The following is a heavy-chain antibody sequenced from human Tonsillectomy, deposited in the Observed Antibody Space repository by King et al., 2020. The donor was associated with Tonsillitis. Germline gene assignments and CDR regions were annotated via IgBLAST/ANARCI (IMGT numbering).Heavy chain of an antibody. CDR3: ARGGGYSGYVLDY. CDR1: GGSISSGGYS. J-gene: IGHJ4*02. CDR2: IYHSGST. Sequence: QLQESGAGLVKPSQTLSLTCAVSGGSISSGGYSWHWIRQPPGEGLEWIGYIYHSGSTYYKSSLKSRVTISVDRSKHQFSLKLNSMTAADTAVYYCARGGGYSGYVLDYWGQGTLVTVSS. D-gene: IGHD5-12*01. V-gene: IGHV4-30-2*01.